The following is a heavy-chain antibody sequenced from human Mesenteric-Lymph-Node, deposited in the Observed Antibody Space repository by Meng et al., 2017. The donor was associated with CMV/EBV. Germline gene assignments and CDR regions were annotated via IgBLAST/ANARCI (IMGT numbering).Heavy chain of an antibody. CDR2: IYSGGST. CDR1: GFTVSSNY. D-gene: IGHD1-26*01. Sequence: GGSLRLSCAASGFTVSSNYMSWVRQAPGKGLEWVSVIYSGGSTYYADSVKGRLTISRDSSKNTLYLQMNSLRAEDTAVYYCAREGRSGSYRPTNYYYYGMDVWGQGTTVTVSS. CDR3: AREGRSGSYRPTNYYYYGMDV. V-gene: IGHV3-53*01. J-gene: IGHJ6*02.